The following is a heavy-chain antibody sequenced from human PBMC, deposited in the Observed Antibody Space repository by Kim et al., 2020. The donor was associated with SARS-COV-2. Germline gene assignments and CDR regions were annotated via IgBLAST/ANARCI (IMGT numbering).Heavy chain of an antibody. V-gene: IGHV3-30*07. CDR3: ARPVVPAAMQDYYYGMDV. J-gene: IGHJ6*02. Sequence: KDRFTTTGDNSKNTLYLQMNSLRAEDTAVYYCARPVVPAAMQDYYYGMDVWGQGTTVTVSS. D-gene: IGHD2-2*01.